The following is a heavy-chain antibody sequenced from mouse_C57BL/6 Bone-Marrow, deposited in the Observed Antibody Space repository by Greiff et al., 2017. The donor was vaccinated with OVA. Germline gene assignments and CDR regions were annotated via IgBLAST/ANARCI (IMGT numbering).Heavy chain of an antibody. V-gene: IGHV1-82*01. D-gene: IGHD1-1*01. J-gene: IGHJ1*03. Sequence: LEESGPELVKPGASVKISCKASGYAFSSSWMNWVKQRPGKGLEWIGRIYPGDGDTNYNGKFKGKATLTADKSSSTAYMQLSSLTSEDSAVDFCARWGTTVVRGYFDVWGTGTTVTVSS. CDR2: IYPGDGDT. CDR1: GYAFSSSW. CDR3: ARWGTTVVRGYFDV.